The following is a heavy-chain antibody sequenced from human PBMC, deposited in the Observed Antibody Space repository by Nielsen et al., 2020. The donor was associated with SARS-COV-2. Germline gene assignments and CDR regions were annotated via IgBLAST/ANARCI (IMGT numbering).Heavy chain of an antibody. CDR2: IIPILGIA. Sequence: WVRQAPGQGLEWMGRIIPILGIANYAQKFQGRVTITADKSTSTAYMELSSLRSEDTAVYYCARQDRDYYFDYWGQGTLVPSPQ. CDR3: ARQDRDYYFDY. V-gene: IGHV1-69*02. D-gene: IGHD3-22*01. J-gene: IGHJ4*02.